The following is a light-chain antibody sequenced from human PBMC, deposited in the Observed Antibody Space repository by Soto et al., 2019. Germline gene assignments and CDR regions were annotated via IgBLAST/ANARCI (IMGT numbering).Light chain of an antibody. Sequence: QSALTQPRSVSGSPGQSVTISCTGTSSDVGGYNYVSWFQQHPGKAPKLMICDVSKRPSGVPDRFSGSKSGNTASLTISGLQADDEADYYCSSYAGSYTWVFGGGTKVTVL. V-gene: IGLV2-11*01. CDR1: SSDVGGYNY. CDR2: DVS. J-gene: IGLJ3*02. CDR3: SSYAGSYTWV.